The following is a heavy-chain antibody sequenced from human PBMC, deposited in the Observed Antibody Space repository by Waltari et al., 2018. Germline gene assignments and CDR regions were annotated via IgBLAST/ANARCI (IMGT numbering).Heavy chain of an antibody. V-gene: IGHV1-69*12. CDR2: MSLICGIA. CDR3: RIIAARPEDMGRGDAFDI. Sequence: QVQLVQSGAEVKKPGSSVKVSCKASGGTFSSYAISWERQAPGPGREWMGGMSLICGIANREQKVQCRVTITADESTSTAYMELSSLRSEDTAVYYCRIIAARPEDMGRGDAFDIGGQGTMVTVSS. J-gene: IGHJ3*02. CDR1: GGTFSSYA. D-gene: IGHD6-6*01.